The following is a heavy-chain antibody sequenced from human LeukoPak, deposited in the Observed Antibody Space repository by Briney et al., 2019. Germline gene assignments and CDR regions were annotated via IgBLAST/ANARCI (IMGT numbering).Heavy chain of an antibody. J-gene: IGHJ6*02. Sequence: GGSLRLSCAASGFXFSSYAISWVRQAPGKGLEWVSAISGSGGSTYYADSVKGRFTISRDNSKNTLYLQMNSLRAEDTAVYYCAKDKPKFVVPAARADYYYGMDVWGQGTTVTVSS. CDR3: AKDKPKFVVPAARADYYYGMDV. V-gene: IGHV3-23*01. CDR1: GFXFSSYA. D-gene: IGHD2-2*01. CDR2: ISGSGGST.